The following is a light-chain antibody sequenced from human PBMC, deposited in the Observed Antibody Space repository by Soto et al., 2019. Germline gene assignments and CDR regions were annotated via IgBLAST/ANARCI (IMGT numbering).Light chain of an antibody. Sequence: DIQMTQSPSTLSASVGDRVTITCRASQSISSWLAWYQQKPGKAPKLLIYKASSLESGVPSRFSGSGSGTEFTLTISSLQPDDFATYYRQQYNSYLWTFGQGTNVDIK. CDR1: QSISSW. J-gene: IGKJ1*01. CDR3: QQYNSYLWT. CDR2: KAS. V-gene: IGKV1-5*03.